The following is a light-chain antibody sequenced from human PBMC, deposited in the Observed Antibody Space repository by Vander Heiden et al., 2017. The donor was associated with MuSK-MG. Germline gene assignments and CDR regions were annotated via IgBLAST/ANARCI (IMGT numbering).Light chain of an antibody. CDR3: QRHSNWPPHT. CDR2: DAS. Sequence: ILLTHSPATLSFSPGTSATLSCRASQRASSYLAWSKQKPGQAPRLLIYDASNRATGIPARYRGSGCGTGFTLTISSRGQEDFAVDYCQRHSNWPPHTFGHGTKVDIK. V-gene: IGKV3-11*01. J-gene: IGKJ3*01. CDR1: QRASSY.